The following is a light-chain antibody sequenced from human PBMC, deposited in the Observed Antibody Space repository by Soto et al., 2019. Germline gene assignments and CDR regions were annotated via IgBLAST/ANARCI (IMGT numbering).Light chain of an antibody. J-gene: IGKJ1*01. CDR3: QQYNNWPPWT. CDR2: DAS. Sequence: ILMTQSPATLSVSPGERATLSCRASQSVSNNLAWYQQKPGQAPRLLIYDASTRATGIPARFSGSGSGTDFTITMSGRQSEDFEFYYCQQYNNWPPWTFGQGTKVEIK. CDR1: QSVSNN. V-gene: IGKV3-15*01.